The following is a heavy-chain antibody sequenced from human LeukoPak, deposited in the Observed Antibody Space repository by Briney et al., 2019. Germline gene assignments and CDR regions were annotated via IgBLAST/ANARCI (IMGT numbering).Heavy chain of an antibody. V-gene: IGHV4-61*01. CDR3: ARRGPDYGDLQSNNWFDP. Sequence: PSETLSLTCTVSGGSITSGSNYWSWIRQPPGKGLEWIGYIYYSGSTNYNPSLKSRVTISVDTSKNQFSLKLSSVTAADTAVYYCARRGPDYGDLQSNNWFDPWGQGTLVTVSS. CDR1: GGSITSGSNY. CDR2: IYYSGST. D-gene: IGHD4-17*01. J-gene: IGHJ5*02.